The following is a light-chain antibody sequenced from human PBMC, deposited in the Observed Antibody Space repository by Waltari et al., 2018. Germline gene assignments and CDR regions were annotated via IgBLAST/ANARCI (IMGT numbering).Light chain of an antibody. Sequence: DIVLTQSPDTLAVSLGERATINCKTSQRVLYRSNNKNYIAWYQQKPGQPPKLLIYWASTRDSGVPDRFIGSGSETDFTLTINRLEPEDFAMYYCQQYGSSPLTFGQGTRLEIK. V-gene: IGKV4-1*01. CDR3: QQYGSSPLT. CDR2: WAS. CDR1: QRVLYRSNNKNY. J-gene: IGKJ5*01.